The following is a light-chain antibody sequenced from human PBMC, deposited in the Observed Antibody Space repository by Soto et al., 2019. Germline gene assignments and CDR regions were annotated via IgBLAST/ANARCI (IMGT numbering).Light chain of an antibody. CDR3: QQYNSYST. CDR1: QSISSR. V-gene: IGKV1-5*01. Sequence: DIRLTQSLDTLSACVGERVTLTCLASQSISSRLAWYQQKPGKAPKLLIYDASSLESGVPSRFSGGGFGTEFTLTISSLQPDDFAAYYCQQYNSYSTFGQGTKVDI. J-gene: IGKJ1*01. CDR2: DAS.